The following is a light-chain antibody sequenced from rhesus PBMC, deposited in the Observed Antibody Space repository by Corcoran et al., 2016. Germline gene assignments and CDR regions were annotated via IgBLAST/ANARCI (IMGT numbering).Light chain of an antibody. CDR2: RAS. Sequence: DIQMTQSPSSLSASVGDRVTITCRASQGISNWLAWYQQKPGKALKLWIYRASNLETGVPSRFSGSGSGTDFTLTVSSLQPEDIATYYCQQHDNSPLTFGGGTKVEIK. V-gene: IGKV1-69*01. CDR3: QQHDNSPLT. CDR1: QGISNW. J-gene: IGKJ4*01.